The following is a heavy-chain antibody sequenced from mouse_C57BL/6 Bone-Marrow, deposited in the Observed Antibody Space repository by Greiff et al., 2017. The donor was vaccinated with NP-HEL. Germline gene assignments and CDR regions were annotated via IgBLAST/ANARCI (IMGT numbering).Heavy chain of an antibody. CDR2: IDPNSGGT. Sequence: QVQLQQPGAELVKPGASVKLSCKASGYTFTSYWMHWVKQRPGRGLEWIGRIDPNSGGTKYNEKFKSKATLTVDKPSSTAYMQLSSLTSEDSAVYYCARGVSTTVVATLYYFDYWGQGTTLTVSS. CDR3: ARGVSTTVVATLYYFDY. J-gene: IGHJ2*01. CDR1: GYTFTSYW. D-gene: IGHD1-1*01. V-gene: IGHV1-72*01.